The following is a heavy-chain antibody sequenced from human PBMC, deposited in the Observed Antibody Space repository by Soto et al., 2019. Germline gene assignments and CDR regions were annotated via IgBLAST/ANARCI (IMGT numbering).Heavy chain of an antibody. Sequence: QVQLVQSGAEVKKPGASVKVSCKASGYTFTSYAMHWVRQAPGQRLEWMGWINAGNGNTKYSQKFQGRVTITRDTSASTAYMELISLRSEDTAVYYCAKDYYDSSGYYPPALRFDYWGQVNLVTVSS. D-gene: IGHD3-22*01. J-gene: IGHJ4*02. V-gene: IGHV1-3*01. CDR3: AKDYYDSSGYYPPALRFDY. CDR2: INAGNGNT. CDR1: GYTFTSYA.